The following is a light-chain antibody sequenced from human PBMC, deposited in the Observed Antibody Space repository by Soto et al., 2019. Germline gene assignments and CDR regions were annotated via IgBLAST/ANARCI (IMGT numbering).Light chain of an antibody. Sequence: DIQMTQSPSTLSASVGDRVTITCRASQSISSWLAWYQQKPGKAPKLLIYDASSLESGVPSRFSGSGSGTEFTLTISSLQPDDFATYYCQQYNSDWTFGQGTKVEI. J-gene: IGKJ1*01. CDR1: QSISSW. V-gene: IGKV1-5*01. CDR3: QQYNSDWT. CDR2: DAS.